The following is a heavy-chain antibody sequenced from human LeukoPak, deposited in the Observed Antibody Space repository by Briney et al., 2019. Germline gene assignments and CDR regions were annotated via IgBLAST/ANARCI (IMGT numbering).Heavy chain of an antibody. Sequence: PGGSLRLSCAASGFTFSDYYMSWIRQAPGKGLEWVSSISSSSIYIYYANSVKGRFTISRDNARNSLYLQMNSLRAEDTAVYYCARGHTNYGYTFDIWGQGTMVTVSS. CDR3: ARGHTNYGYTFDI. CDR2: ISSSSIYI. D-gene: IGHD4-11*01. V-gene: IGHV3-11*06. CDR1: GFTFSDYY. J-gene: IGHJ3*02.